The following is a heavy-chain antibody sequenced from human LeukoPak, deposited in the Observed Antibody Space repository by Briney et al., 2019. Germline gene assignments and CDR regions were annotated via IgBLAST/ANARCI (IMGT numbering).Heavy chain of an antibody. CDR2: ISGNGGGT. V-gene: IGHV3-23*01. CDR3: AREESGSSGWYDY. D-gene: IGHD6-19*01. Sequence: GGSLRLSCAASRFPFTNYAMSWVRQAPGRGLECVSTISGNGGGTNYADSVKGRFTISRDNAKNSLYLQMNSLRAEDTAVYYCAREESGSSGWYDYWGQGTLVTVSS. J-gene: IGHJ4*02. CDR1: RFPFTNYA.